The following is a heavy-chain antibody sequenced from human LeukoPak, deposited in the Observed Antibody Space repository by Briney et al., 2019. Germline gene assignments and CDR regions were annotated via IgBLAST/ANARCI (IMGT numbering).Heavy chain of an antibody. J-gene: IGHJ6*03. CDR1: GYTFTGYY. V-gene: IGHV1-2*02. CDR2: INPNSGGT. CDR3: ARKGGYCSSTSCLTLSDYYYYYMDV. D-gene: IGHD2-2*01. Sequence: ASVKVSCKASGYTFTGYYMHWVRQAPGQGLEWMGWINPNSGGTNYAQKFQGRVTMTRDTSISTAYMEVSRLRSDDTAVYYCARKGGYCSSTSCLTLSDYYYYYMDVWGKGTTVTVSS.